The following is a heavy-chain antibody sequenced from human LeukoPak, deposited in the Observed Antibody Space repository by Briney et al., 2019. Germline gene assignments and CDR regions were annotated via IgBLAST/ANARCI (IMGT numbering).Heavy chain of an antibody. CDR1: GGSISSYY. J-gene: IGHJ6*03. Sequence: SETLSLTCTVSGGSISSYYWSWIRPPAGKGLEWIGRIYTSGSTNYNPSLKSRVTMSVDTSKNQFSLKLSSVTAADTAVYYCARCPIPRYSSSWDYYYYMDVWGKGTTVTVSS. CDR3: ARCPIPRYSSSWDYYYYMDV. CDR2: IYTSGST. D-gene: IGHD6-13*01. V-gene: IGHV4-4*07.